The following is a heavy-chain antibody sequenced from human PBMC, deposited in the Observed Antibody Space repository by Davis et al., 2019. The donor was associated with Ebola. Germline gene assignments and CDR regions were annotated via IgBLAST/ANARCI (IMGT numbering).Heavy chain of an antibody. CDR2: ISSSSSYT. CDR1: GFTVNNNH. CDR3: AREGYSSSRALYYYGMDV. J-gene: IGHJ6*02. D-gene: IGHD6-13*01. Sequence: GESLKISCVVSGFTVNNNHMNWVRQAPGKGLEWVSYISSSSSYTNYADSVKGRFTISRDNAKNSLYLQMNSLRAEDTAVYYCAREGYSSSRALYYYGMDVWGQGTTVTVSS. V-gene: IGHV3-11*06.